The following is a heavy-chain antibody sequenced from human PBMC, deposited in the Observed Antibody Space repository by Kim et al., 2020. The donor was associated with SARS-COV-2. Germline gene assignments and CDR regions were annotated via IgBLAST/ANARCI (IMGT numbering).Heavy chain of an antibody. CDR2: ISGNGDRR. J-gene: IGHJ6*02. V-gene: IGHV3-23*01. D-gene: IGHD2-2*01. Sequence: GGSLRLSCAASGFTFSSYALSWVRQAPGKGLQWVSVISGNGDRRYYADSVKGRFTISRDNSKNTLYLQMDSLRAEDTAVYYCAKRAPLGYCSSTSCTPLSSHSSGMDVWGQGTTVTVSS. CDR1: GFTFSSYA. CDR3: AKRAPLGYCSSTSCTPLSSHSSGMDV.